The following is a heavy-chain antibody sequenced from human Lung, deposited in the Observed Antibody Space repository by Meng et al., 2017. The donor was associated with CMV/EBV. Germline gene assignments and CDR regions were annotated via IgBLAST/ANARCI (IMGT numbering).Heavy chain of an antibody. J-gene: IGHJ4*02. D-gene: IGHD3-3*01. CDR2: INHSGTT. CDR1: GGSFSGYC. CDR3: ARCFRGGGTQRRFGVFRSSYFFDY. Sequence: LXCAVYGGSFSGYCWSWIRQPPGKGLEWIGEINHSGTTNYNPSLESRVTISADTSKNQFSLKLSSVTAADTAVYYCARCFRGGGTQRRFGVFRSSYFFDYXGLGTLVTVSS. V-gene: IGHV4-34*01.